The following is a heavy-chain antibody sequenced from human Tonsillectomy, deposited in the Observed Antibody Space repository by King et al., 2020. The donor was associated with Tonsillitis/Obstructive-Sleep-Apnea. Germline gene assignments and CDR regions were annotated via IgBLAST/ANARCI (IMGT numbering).Heavy chain of an antibody. CDR3: ARVCESHYYDSRGYYTFNC. V-gene: IGHV1-18*01. Sequence: VQLVQSGAEVKKPGASVKVSCKASGYTFTNYGISWVRQAPGQGLEWMAWISAHNGHTNYAQKLQGRVTMTTDTSTSTAYMELRSLRSDDTAVYYCARVCESHYYDSRGYYTFNCWGQGTLVTVSA. CDR2: ISAHNGHT. D-gene: IGHD3-22*01. J-gene: IGHJ4*02. CDR1: GYTFTNYG.